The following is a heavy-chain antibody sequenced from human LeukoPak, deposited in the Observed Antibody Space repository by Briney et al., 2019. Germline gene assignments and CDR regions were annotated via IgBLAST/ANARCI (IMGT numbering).Heavy chain of an antibody. CDR2: IKSKTDGGTT. D-gene: IGHD3-16*01. CDR3: TTDPLLLLRAVWGDY. Sequence: PGGSLRLSCAASGFTFSNAWMSWVRQAPGKGLEWVGRIKSKTDGGTTDYAAPVKGRFTISRDDSKNTLYLQMNSLKTEDTAVYYCTTDPLLLLRAVWGDYWGQGTLVTVSS. CDR1: GFTFSNAW. J-gene: IGHJ4*02. V-gene: IGHV3-15*01.